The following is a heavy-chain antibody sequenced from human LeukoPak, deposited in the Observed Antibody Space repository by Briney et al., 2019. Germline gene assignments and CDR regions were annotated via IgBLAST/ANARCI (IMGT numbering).Heavy chain of an antibody. V-gene: IGHV4-59*08. J-gene: IGHJ4*02. D-gene: IGHD5-24*01. Sequence: SLESLSLTCTVSGRSISNYYWSCLRQPPGKGLEWIGYIFFSGSTDYNPSLKSRVTISVDTSKNQFSLKLSSVTAADTAVYYCARLSGDGNSLDYWGQGTRVTVSS. CDR3: ARLSGDGNSLDY. CDR1: GRSISNYY. CDR2: IFFSGST.